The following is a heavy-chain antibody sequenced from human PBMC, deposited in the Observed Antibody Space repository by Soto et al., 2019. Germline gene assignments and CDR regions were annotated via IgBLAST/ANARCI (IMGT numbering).Heavy chain of an antibody. Sequence: GGSLRLSCAASGFDFYGYWMAWVRQAPGKGLECVANINQDGSEKYYVDSVKGRFTISRDNAKNLVYLQMNNLRAEDTAVYYCAKDGAAGSVLDVWGQGTTVTVSS. CDR3: AKDGAAGSVLDV. D-gene: IGHD6-13*01. J-gene: IGHJ6*02. V-gene: IGHV3-7*01. CDR1: GFDFYGYW. CDR2: INQDGSEK.